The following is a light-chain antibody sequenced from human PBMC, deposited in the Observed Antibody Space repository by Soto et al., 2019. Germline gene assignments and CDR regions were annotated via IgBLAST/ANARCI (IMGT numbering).Light chain of an antibody. Sequence: EIVMTQSPATLSVSPGESATLSCRASQSVSGNLAWYQQKPGQAPRLLIYGASTRATGIPARFSGRGSGTAATLAITSLQSEDFAVYYCQQYNNWLITFGQETRLELK. CDR3: QQYNNWLIT. J-gene: IGKJ5*01. V-gene: IGKV3-15*01. CDR2: GAS. CDR1: QSVSGN.